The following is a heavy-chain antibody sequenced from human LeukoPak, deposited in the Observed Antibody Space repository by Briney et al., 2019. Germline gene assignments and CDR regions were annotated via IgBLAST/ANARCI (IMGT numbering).Heavy chain of an antibody. CDR2: GGSGGST. Sequence: GGSLRLSCAASGFIFSSYAMSWVRQAPGKGLEWVSYGGSGGSTYYADSVKGRFTISRDNAKNSLYLQMNSLRVEDTAVYYCARDNLAATWGQGTLVTVSS. J-gene: IGHJ5*02. D-gene: IGHD6-25*01. V-gene: IGHV3-23*01. CDR1: GFIFSSYA. CDR3: ARDNLAAT.